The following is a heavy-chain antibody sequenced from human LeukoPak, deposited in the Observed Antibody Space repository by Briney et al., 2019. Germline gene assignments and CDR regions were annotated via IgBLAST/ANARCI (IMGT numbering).Heavy chain of an antibody. D-gene: IGHD2-21*02. CDR1: GFTFSSYG. V-gene: IGHV3-30*02. Sequence: GGSLRLSCAASGFTFSSYGMHWVRQAPGKGLEWVAFIRYDGSSKYYADSVKGRFTISRDNAKNSLYLQMNSLRAEDTAVYYCAKDFRHIVVVTAISSFDYWGQGTLVTVSS. CDR3: AKDFRHIVVVTAISSFDY. J-gene: IGHJ4*02. CDR2: IRYDGSSK.